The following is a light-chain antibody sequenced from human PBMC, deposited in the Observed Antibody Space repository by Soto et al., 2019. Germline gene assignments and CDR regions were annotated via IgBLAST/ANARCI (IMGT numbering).Light chain of an antibody. Sequence: EIVLTQSPGTLSLSPGERATLSCRASQSVSSSYLGWYQQKPGQAPRLLIFDGSSRATGIPDRFSGSGSGTDFTLTINSLQAEDCAVYYCQQYYNWPRTFGQGTLLEI. CDR3: QQYYNWPRT. CDR2: DGS. V-gene: IGKV3-20*01. J-gene: IGKJ5*01. CDR1: QSVSSSY.